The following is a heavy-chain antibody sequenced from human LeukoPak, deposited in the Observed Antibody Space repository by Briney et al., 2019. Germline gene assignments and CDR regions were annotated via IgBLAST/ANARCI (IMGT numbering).Heavy chain of an antibody. V-gene: IGHV4-34*01. CDR1: GGSFSGYY. CDR3: ARDGHDYGGNFEGY. CDR2: INHSGST. J-gene: IGHJ4*02. Sequence: PTETLSLTCAVYGGSFSGYYWSWIRQPPGKGLEWIGEINHSGSTNYNPSLKSRVTISVDTSKNQFSLKLSSVTAADTAVYYCARDGHDYGGNFEGYWGQGTLVTVSS. D-gene: IGHD4-23*01.